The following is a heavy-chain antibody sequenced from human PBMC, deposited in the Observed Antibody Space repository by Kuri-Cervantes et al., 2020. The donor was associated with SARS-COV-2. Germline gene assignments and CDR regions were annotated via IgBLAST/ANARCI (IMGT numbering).Heavy chain of an antibody. J-gene: IGHJ3*01. Sequence: SETLSLTCTVSGGSISSGSYYWSWIRQSAGKGLEWIGSIYHSGSTYYNPSLKSRVTISVDTSKNQFSLKLSSVTAADTAVYYCARPAYYGSAWGGNVFDLWGQGTMVTVSS. D-gene: IGHD4-17*01. CDR1: GGSISSGSYY. CDR2: IYHSGST. CDR3: ARPAYYGSAWGGNVFDL. V-gene: IGHV4-39*07.